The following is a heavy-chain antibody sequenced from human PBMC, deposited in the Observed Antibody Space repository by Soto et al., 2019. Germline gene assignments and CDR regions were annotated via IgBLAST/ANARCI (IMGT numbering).Heavy chain of an antibody. CDR2: INHSGST. Sequence: QVQLQQWGAGLLKPSETLSLTCAVYGGSFSGYYWSWIRQPPGKGLEWIGEINHSGSTNYNPSLKSRVTKSVDTSKNQFSLKLSSVTAADTAVYYCARDGSGSYLDYWGQGTLVTVSS. J-gene: IGHJ4*02. V-gene: IGHV4-34*01. CDR3: ARDGSGSYLDY. CDR1: GGSFSGYY. D-gene: IGHD3-10*01.